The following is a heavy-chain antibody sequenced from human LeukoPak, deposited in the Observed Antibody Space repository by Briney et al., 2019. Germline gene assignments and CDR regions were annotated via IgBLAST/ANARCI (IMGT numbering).Heavy chain of an antibody. CDR3: ASLDMITFGGVIVDY. V-gene: IGHV3-21*01. D-gene: IGHD3-16*02. J-gene: IGHJ4*02. CDR2: ISSSSSYI. Sequence: PGGSLRLSCAASGFTFSSYSMNWVRQAPGKGLEWVSSISSSSSYIYYADSVKGRFTISRDNAKNTLYLQMNSLRAEDTAVYYCASLDMITFGGVIVDYWGQGTLVTVSS. CDR1: GFTFSSYS.